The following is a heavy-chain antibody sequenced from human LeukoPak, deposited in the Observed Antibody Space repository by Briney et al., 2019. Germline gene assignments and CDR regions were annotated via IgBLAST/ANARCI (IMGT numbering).Heavy chain of an antibody. D-gene: IGHD3-10*01. CDR2: ISCSGST. CDR1: GGSISSCTYS. Sequence: SETLSLTCTVSGGSISSCTYSWGWIRQPPGKGLEWIGSISCSGSTYYNPSLKSRVTISVDTSKNQFSLKLSSVTAADTAVYYCARTRYYYNSRSYGAPYYFDYWGQGTLVTVSS. J-gene: IGHJ4*02. V-gene: IGHV4-39*01. CDR3: ARTRYYYNSRSYGAPYYFDY.